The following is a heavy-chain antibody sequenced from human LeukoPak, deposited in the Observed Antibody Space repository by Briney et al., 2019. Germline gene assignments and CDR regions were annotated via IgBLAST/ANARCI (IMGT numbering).Heavy chain of an antibody. CDR1: GGSISSYY. CDR2: IYYSGST. CDR3: ARGGGDYYDSSGYYRRNDAFDI. V-gene: IGHV4-59*01. Sequence: SETLSLTCTVSGGSISSYYWSWIRQSPGKGLEWIGYIYYSGSTNYNPSLKSRVTISLETSKHQVSLKLSSVTAADTAVYYCARGGGDYYDSSGYYRRNDAFDIWGQGTLVTVSS. J-gene: IGHJ3*02. D-gene: IGHD3-22*01.